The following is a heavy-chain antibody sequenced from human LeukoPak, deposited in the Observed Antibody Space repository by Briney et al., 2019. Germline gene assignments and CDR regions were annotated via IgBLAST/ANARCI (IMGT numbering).Heavy chain of an antibody. CDR2: IRYDGGNK. Sequence: GGSLRLSCAASGFTFSRYGMHWVRQAPGKGLEWVSFIRYDGGNKYYVDSVKGRFTISRDNSKNTLYLQMNSLRAEDTALYYCAKDPGYDFWSAYYTDYWGQGTLVTVSS. CDR3: AKDPGYDFWSAYYTDY. CDR1: GFTFSRYG. D-gene: IGHD3-3*01. J-gene: IGHJ4*02. V-gene: IGHV3-30*02.